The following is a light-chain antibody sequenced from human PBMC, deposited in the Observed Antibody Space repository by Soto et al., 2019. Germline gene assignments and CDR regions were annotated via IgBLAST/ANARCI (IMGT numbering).Light chain of an antibody. CDR1: PDISNY. J-gene: IGKJ2*01. CDR3: QQYDNLPRYT. Sequence: DIQMTQSPSSLSAYVGDRVTITCQASPDISNYLNWYQQKPGKAPKLLIYDASNLETGVPSRFSGSGSGTDFTFTISSLQPEDIATYYCQQYDNLPRYTFGQGTKLEIK. V-gene: IGKV1-33*01. CDR2: DAS.